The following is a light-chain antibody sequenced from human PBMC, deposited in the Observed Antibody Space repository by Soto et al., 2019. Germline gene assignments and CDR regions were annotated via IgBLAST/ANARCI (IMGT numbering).Light chain of an antibody. CDR3: QKYNYVPWV. CDR2: GAS. V-gene: IGKV1-27*01. Sequence: IPPTQSPSSLSASVGDRVTIPCPASQGVSQYLAWYKQRPGKVPELLIYGASILQSGVPSRFTGSGSGTDFTLTINSLQPEDVATYYCQKYNYVPWVFGPGTKVDIK. CDR1: QGVSQY. J-gene: IGKJ3*01.